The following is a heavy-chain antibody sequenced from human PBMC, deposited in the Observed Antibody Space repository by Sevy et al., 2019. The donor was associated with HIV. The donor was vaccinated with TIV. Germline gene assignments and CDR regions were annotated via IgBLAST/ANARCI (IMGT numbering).Heavy chain of an antibody. CDR1: GFTFSTYW. J-gene: IGHJ4*02. CDR2: INQDGSEK. CDR3: ARAGYFYDSSGSLDY. D-gene: IGHD3-22*01. V-gene: IGHV3-7*04. Sequence: GGSLRLSCAASGFTFSTYWMSWVRQAPGKGLEWVANINQDGSEKYYVDSVKGRFTISRDNAKRSLYLQMNSLRAEDTAVYYCARAGYFYDSSGSLDYWGQGTLVTVSS.